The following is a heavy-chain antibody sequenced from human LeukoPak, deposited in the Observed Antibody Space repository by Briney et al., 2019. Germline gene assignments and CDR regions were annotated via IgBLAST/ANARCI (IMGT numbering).Heavy chain of an antibody. V-gene: IGHV3-23*01. J-gene: IGHJ4*02. CDR2: IIGSGGTT. D-gene: IGHD7-27*01. CDR3: ARGTRVISPSTKLGIGRYFDY. Sequence: GGSLRLSCAASGFNFSSYAMSWVRQPPGKGLEWVSGIIGSGGTTYYADSVKGRFTISRDNSKNTVDLQMSSLRAEDTAVYYCARGTRVISPSTKLGIGRYFDYWGQGTLVTVSS. CDR1: GFNFSSYA.